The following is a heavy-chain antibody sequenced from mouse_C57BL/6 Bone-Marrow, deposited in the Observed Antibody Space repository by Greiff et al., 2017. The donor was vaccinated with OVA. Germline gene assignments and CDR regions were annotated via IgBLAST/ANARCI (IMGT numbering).Heavy chain of an antibody. D-gene: IGHD4-1*01. V-gene: IGHV1-81*01. J-gene: IGHJ2*01. Sequence: QVQLQQSGAELARPGASVKLSCKASGYTFTSYGISWVKQRTGQGLEWIGEINPRSGNTYYNEKVKGKATLTADKSSSTAYMELRSLTSADTAVYFCAETGTEDYFDDWGQGTTLTVSS. CDR3: AETGTEDYFDD. CDR1: GYTFTSYG. CDR2: INPRSGNT.